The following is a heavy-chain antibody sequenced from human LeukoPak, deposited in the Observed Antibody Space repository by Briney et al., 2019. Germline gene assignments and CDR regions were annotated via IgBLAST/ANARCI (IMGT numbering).Heavy chain of an antibody. CDR3: ARDRYGDGFAHFDY. Sequence: ASVEVSCKASGYTFTSYAMHWVRQAPGQGLEWMGWINSSGGTNYLQKFQGRVAITRDTSISTAYMDLSRLTSDDTAVYYCARDRYGDGFAHFDYWGQGALVTVSS. V-gene: IGHV1-2*02. CDR2: INSSGGT. D-gene: IGHD5-24*01. J-gene: IGHJ4*02. CDR1: GYTFTSYA.